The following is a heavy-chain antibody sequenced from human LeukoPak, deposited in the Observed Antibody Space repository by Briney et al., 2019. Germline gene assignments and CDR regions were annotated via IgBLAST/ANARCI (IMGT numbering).Heavy chain of an antibody. CDR2: ISSSSSYI. J-gene: IGHJ4*02. D-gene: IGHD6-19*01. CDR1: GFTFSNYA. V-gene: IGHV3-21*01. CDR3: ARDNKPSRRVAGTYPDY. Sequence: GGSLRLSCAASGFTFSNYAMSWVRQAPGKGLEWVSSISSSSSYIYYADSVKVRFTISRDNAKNSLYLQMNSLRAEDTAVYYCARDNKPSRRVAGTYPDYWGQGTLVTVSS.